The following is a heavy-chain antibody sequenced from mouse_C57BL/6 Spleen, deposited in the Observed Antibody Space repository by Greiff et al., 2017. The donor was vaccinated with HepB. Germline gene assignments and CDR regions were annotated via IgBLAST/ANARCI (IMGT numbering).Heavy chain of an antibody. Sequence: VQLQQSGAELVRPGASVTLSCKASGYTFTDYEMHWVKQTPVHGLEWIGAIDPETGGTAYNQKFKGKAILTAAKSSSTAYMELRSLTSEDSAVYYCTRRDPYYFDYWGQGTTLTVSS. V-gene: IGHV1-15*01. CDR2: IDPETGGT. D-gene: IGHD3-3*01. J-gene: IGHJ2*01. CDR1: GYTFTDYE. CDR3: TRRDPYYFDY.